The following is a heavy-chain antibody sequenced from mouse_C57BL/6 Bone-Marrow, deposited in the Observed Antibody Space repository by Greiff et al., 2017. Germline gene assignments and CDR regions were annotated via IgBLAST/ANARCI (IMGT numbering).Heavy chain of an antibody. CDR2: IRSKSSNYAT. CDR1: GFTFNTYA. J-gene: IGHJ4*01. Sequence: EVMLVESGGGLVQPKGSLKLSCAASGFTFNTYAMHWVRQAPGKGLEWVARIRSKSSNYATYYADSVKDRFTISRDDSQSMLYLQMNNLKTEDTAMYYCVRVLCGNGYYYAMDYWGQGTSVTVSS. CDR3: VRVLCGNGYYYAMDY. V-gene: IGHV10-3*01. D-gene: IGHD2-1*01.